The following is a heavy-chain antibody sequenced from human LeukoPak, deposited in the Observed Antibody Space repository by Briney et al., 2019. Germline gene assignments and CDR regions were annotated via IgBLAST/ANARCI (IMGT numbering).Heavy chain of an antibody. CDR3: ARSFYDYVWGTYRYLDY. CDR1: GASISSSSYY. J-gene: IGHJ4*02. V-gene: IGHV4-39*01. CDR2: ISYSGST. D-gene: IGHD3-16*02. Sequence: PSETLSLTCTVSGASISSSSYYWAWIRQPPGKGLEWIGTISYSGSTYYNPSLKSRVTISVDTSKNQFSLRLTSVTAADTAVYYCARSFYDYVWGTYRYLDYWGQGTLVTVSS.